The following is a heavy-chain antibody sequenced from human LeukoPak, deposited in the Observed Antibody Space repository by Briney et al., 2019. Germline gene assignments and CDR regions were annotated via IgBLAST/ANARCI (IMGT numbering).Heavy chain of an antibody. CDR1: GFTFDDYA. J-gene: IGHJ6*03. Sequence: GGSLRLSCAASGFTFDDYAMHWVRQAPGKGLEWVSGISWNSGSIGYADSVKGRFTISRDNAKNSLYLQMNSLRAEDTAVYYCARDQGGKPYYYYYMDVWGKGTTVTVSS. V-gene: IGHV3-9*01. D-gene: IGHD4-23*01. CDR3: ARDQGGKPYYYYYMDV. CDR2: ISWNSGSI.